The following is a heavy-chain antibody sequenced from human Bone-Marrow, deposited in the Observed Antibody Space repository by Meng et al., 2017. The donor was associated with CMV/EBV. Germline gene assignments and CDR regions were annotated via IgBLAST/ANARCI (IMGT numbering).Heavy chain of an antibody. CDR1: GFTFSSYS. D-gene: IGHD5-18*01. CDR3: ARTLWRHADY. Sequence: GESLKISCAASGFTFSSYSMNWVRQAPGKGLEWVSSISSSSSYIYYADSVKGRFTISRDNAKNSLYLQMNSLRAEDTAVYYCARTLWRHADYWGRGTLVTVSS. J-gene: IGHJ4*02. V-gene: IGHV3-21*01. CDR2: ISSSSSYI.